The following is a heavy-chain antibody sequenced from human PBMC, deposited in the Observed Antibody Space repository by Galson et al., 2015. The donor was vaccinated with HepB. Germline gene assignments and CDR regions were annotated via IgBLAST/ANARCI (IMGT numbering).Heavy chain of an antibody. CDR3: GKSGGSGTYYISRGIDY. D-gene: IGHD3-10*01. J-gene: IGHJ4*02. CDR2: ISYDGGQK. CDR1: GFIFSSHG. Sequence: SLRLSCAASGFIFSSHGMHWVRQAPGKGLEWVAVISYDGGQKYYGDSVKGRFTISRDDSKSTIYLQMDSLRAEDTAVYYCGKSGGSGTYYISRGIDYWGQGSLVTVSS. V-gene: IGHV3-30*18.